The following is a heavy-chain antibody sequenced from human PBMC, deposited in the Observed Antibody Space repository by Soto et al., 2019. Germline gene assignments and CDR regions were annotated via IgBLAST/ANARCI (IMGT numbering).Heavy chain of an antibody. D-gene: IGHD2-2*01. CDR3: ARGQGYCSSTSCPNHYYYYGMDV. V-gene: IGHV4-4*07. CDR1: GGSISSYY. CDR2: IYTSGST. J-gene: IGHJ6*02. Sequence: PSETLSLTCTVSGGSISSYYWSWIRQPAGKGLEWIGRIYTSGSTNYNPSLKSRVTISVDTSKNQFSLKLSSVTAADTAVYYCARGQGYCSSTSCPNHYYYYGMDVWGQGTTVTVSS.